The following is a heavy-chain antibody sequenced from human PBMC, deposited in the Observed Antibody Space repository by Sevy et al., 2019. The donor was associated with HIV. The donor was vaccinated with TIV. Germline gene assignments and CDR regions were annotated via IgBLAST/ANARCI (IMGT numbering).Heavy chain of an antibody. CDR1: GFTFSNYA. Sequence: GESPKISCAASGFTFSNYAMSRVRQTPGKGLDGVSAISGGADATYYTDSVKGRFTISRDNSKKTVYLQMNSLSAEDTAVYYCVKEVSQYSYSDYWGQGTLVTVSS. D-gene: IGHD5-18*01. V-gene: IGHV3-23*01. CDR3: VKEVSQYSYSDY. CDR2: ISGGADAT. J-gene: IGHJ4*02.